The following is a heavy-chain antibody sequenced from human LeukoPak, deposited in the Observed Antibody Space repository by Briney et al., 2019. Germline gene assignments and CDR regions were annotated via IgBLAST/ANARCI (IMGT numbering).Heavy chain of an antibody. CDR1: GGSISSGSYY. D-gene: IGHD2-2*01. J-gene: IGHJ4*02. CDR3: ARDPRYCITTSCFPY. V-gene: IGHV4-61*02. CDR2: IYTSGST. Sequence: SETLSLTCTVSGGSISSGSYYWSWIRQPAGKGLEWIGRIYTSGSTNYNPSLKSRVTISVDTSKNQFSLKLSSVTAADTAVYYCARDPRYCITTSCFPYWGQGTLVTVSS.